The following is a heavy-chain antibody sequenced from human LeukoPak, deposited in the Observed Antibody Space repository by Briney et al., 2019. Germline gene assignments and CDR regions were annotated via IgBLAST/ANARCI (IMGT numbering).Heavy chain of an antibody. CDR1: GGSFSGYY. V-gene: IGHV4-59*01. CDR2: IYYTGST. CDR3: ARDARYSSSPHDAFDI. D-gene: IGHD6-6*01. J-gene: IGHJ3*02. Sequence: SETLSLTCAVYGGSFSGYYWSWIRQPPGEGLEWIGYIYYTGSTNYNPSLQSRVTISVDTSKTQFSLKLSSVTAADTAVYYCARDARYSSSPHDAFDIWGQGTKVTVSS.